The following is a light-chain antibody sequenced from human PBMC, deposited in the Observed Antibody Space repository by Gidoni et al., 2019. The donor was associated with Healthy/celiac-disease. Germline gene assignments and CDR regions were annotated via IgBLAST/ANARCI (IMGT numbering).Light chain of an antibody. V-gene: IGKV3-11*01. CDR1: QSVSSN. CDR2: DAS. CDR3: QQRSNWPPDT. Sequence: DIVLTQPPATLSLSPAVSATLSCRASQSVSSNLDWYKQKPGQAPRHLIYDASNRATASPARFSGSGSGTDFTLTISSLEPEDFAVYYCQQRSNWPPDTFGQGTKLEIK. J-gene: IGKJ2*01.